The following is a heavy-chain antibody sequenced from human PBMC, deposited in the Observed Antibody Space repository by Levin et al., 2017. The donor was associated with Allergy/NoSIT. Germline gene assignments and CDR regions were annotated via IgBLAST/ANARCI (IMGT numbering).Heavy chain of an antibody. D-gene: IGHD2-15*01. V-gene: IGHV4-39*01. J-gene: IGHJ4*02. CDR2: IYYSGST. CDR1: GGSISSSSYY. Sequence: SETLSLTCTVSGGSISSSSYYWGWIRQPPGKGLEWIGSIYYSGSTYYNPSLKSRVTISVDTSKNQFSLKLSSVTAADTAVYYCARPGYCSGGSCYSDSWGQGTLVTVSS. CDR3: ARPGYCSGGSCYSDS.